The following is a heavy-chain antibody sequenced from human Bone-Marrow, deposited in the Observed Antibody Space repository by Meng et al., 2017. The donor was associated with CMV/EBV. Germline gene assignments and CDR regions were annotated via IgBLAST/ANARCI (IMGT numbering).Heavy chain of an antibody. D-gene: IGHD4-23*01. Sequence: SVKVSCKASGGTFSSYTISWVRQAPGQGLEWMGRIIPILGIANYAQKFQGRVTITADKSTSTAYMELSSLRSEDTAVYYCARGTDGGNSVYYYYGMDAWGQGTTVTVSS. V-gene: IGHV1-69*02. CDR1: GGTFSSYT. CDR2: IIPILGIA. J-gene: IGHJ6*02. CDR3: ARGTDGGNSVYYYYGMDA.